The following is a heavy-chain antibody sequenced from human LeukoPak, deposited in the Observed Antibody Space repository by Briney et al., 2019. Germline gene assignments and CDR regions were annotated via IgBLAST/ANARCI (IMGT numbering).Heavy chain of an antibody. CDR2: IYYSGST. Sequence: PSQTLSLTCTVSGGPISSGGYCWSWIRQHPGKGLEWIGYIYYSGSTYYNPSLKSQVTISVDTSKNQFSLKLSSVTAADTAVYYCAVEGSGSSFDYWGQGTLVTVSS. CDR1: GGPISSGGYC. D-gene: IGHD3-10*01. J-gene: IGHJ4*02. CDR3: AVEGSGSSFDY. V-gene: IGHV4-31*01.